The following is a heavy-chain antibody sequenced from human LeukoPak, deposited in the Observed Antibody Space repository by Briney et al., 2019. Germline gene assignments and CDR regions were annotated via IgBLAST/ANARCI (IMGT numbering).Heavy chain of an antibody. J-gene: IGHJ4*02. Sequence: GWSLRLSCAASGFTFTTYWMHWVRQAPGKGLVWVSRINTDGKIITYADSVKGRFTISRDNAKNTVYLQMKSLRVEDTAVYYCVGGMGNYWGQGTLVTVSS. CDR2: INTDGKII. V-gene: IGHV3-74*03. CDR1: GFTFTTYW. CDR3: VGGMGNY. D-gene: IGHD7-27*01.